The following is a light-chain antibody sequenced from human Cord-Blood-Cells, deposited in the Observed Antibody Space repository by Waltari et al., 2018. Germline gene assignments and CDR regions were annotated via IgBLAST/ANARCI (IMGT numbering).Light chain of an antibody. CDR3: QQSYITPWT. CDR1: ESISSY. V-gene: IGKV1-39*01. CDR2: AAS. J-gene: IGKJ1*01. Sequence: DIQMTQSPSSLSASVGDRVTITCRASESISSYLNCYQQKPGKAPKLLIYAASSLQSGVPSRFHGSGSGTDFTLTISSLPPEDFATYYCQQSYITPWTFGQGTKVEIK.